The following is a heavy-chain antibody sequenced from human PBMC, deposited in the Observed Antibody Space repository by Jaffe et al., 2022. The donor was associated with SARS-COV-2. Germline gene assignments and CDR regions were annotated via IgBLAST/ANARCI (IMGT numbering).Heavy chain of an antibody. D-gene: IGHD3-16*01. CDR3: AKENIHDYVEMAHNWFDP. V-gene: IGHV3-23*04. Sequence: EVQLVESGGGLVQPGGSLRLSCAASGFTFSSYAMSWVRQAPGKGLEWVSAISGSGGSTYYADSVKGRFTISRDNSKNTLYLQMNSLRAEDTAVYYCAKENIHDYVEMAHNWFDPWGQGTLVTVSS. CDR1: GFTFSSYA. CDR2: ISGSGGST. J-gene: IGHJ5*02.